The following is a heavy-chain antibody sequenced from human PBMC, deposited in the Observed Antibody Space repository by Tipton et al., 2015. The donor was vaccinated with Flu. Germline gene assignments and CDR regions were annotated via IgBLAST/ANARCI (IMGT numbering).Heavy chain of an antibody. CDR1: GFTFSNYG. V-gene: IGHV3-30*13. Sequence: SLRLSCAASGFTFSNYGMFWVRQAPGKGLEWVTTISYDGSNQYYADSVKGRFTISRDNSKNMVYLQMNSLRAEDTAVYYCARDSDYGSGSYWIDYWGQGTLFIVSS. J-gene: IGHJ4*02. D-gene: IGHD3-10*01. CDR2: ISYDGSNQ. CDR3: ARDSDYGSGSYWIDY.